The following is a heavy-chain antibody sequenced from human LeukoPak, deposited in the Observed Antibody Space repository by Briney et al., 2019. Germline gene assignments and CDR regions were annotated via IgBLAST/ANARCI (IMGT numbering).Heavy chain of an antibody. CDR1: GGSISSYY. Sequence: TSETLSLTCTVSGGSISSYYWSWIRQPAGKGLEWIGRIYTSGSTNYNPSLKSRVTMSVDTSKNQFSLKLSSVTAADTAVYYCAGSSSFQGDFDYWGQGTLVTVSS. J-gene: IGHJ4*02. D-gene: IGHD6-6*01. CDR3: AGSSSFQGDFDY. CDR2: IYTSGST. V-gene: IGHV4-4*07.